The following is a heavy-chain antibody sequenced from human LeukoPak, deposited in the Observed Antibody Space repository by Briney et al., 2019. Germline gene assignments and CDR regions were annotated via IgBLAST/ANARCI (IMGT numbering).Heavy chain of an antibody. CDR1: GFPFTTYW. Sequence: GGSLRLSCVASGFPFTTYWMGWVRQAPGKGLEWVANIKQDGSETYYVDSVKGRFTVPRDNAKNSLFLQMNSLRVEDTAVYYCAKSQWLQFDAYDMWGQGTMVTVS. CDR3: AKSQWLQFDAYDM. V-gene: IGHV3-7*02. J-gene: IGHJ3*02. D-gene: IGHD5-24*01. CDR2: IKQDGSET.